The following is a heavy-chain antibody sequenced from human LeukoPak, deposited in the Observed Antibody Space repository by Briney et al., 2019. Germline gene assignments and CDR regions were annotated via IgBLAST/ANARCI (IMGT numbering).Heavy chain of an antibody. Sequence: PGGSLRLSCAASGFTFSSYVMHWVRQAPGKGLEWVAIISYDGSNEYYADSVKGRFTISRDNSKNTLYLQMNSLRAEDTAVYYCAREDTALDAFDIWGQGTTVTVSS. CDR2: ISYDGSNE. V-gene: IGHV3-30*04. D-gene: IGHD5-18*01. CDR3: AREDTALDAFDI. J-gene: IGHJ3*02. CDR1: GFTFSSYV.